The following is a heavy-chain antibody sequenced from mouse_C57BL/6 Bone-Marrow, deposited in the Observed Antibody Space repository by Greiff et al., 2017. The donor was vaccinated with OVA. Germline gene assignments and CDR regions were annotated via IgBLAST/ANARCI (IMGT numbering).Heavy chain of an antibody. CDR1: GFTFSDFY. Sequence: EVKVVDSGGGLVQSGRSLRLSCATSGFTFSDFYMEWVRQAPGKGLEWIAASRNKANDYTTEYSASVKGRFIVSRDTSQSILYLQMNALRAEDTAIYYCARDEDSNWDFEVWGTGTTVTVSS. CDR3: ARDEDSNWDFEV. D-gene: IGHD2-5*01. V-gene: IGHV7-1*01. J-gene: IGHJ1*03. CDR2: SRNKANDYTT.